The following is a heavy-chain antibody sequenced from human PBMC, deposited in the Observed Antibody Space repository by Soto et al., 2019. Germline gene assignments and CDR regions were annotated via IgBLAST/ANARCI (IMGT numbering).Heavy chain of an antibody. CDR1: GGSISSSSYC. J-gene: IGHJ4*02. Sequence: ETLSLTCTVSGGSISSSSYCMSWVRQAPGEGLEWVSSISDSSSTYYADSVKGRFTISRDNSKNTLYLQMNSLRADDTAVYYFAKRVAYRSSSAYFAYWGQGTLVTVSS. V-gene: IGHV3-23*01. D-gene: IGHD6-6*01. CDR3: AKRVAYRSSSAYFAY. CDR2: ISDSSST.